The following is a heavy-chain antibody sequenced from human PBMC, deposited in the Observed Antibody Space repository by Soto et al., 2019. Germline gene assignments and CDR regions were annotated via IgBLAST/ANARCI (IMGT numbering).Heavy chain of an antibody. V-gene: IGHV3-23*01. Sequence: GGSLRLSCAASGFIFENFGMSWVRQAPGKGLEWISSISGGGFKKYYADSVKGRFTISRDNSKSTVYLELNNLSAEDTAVYHCAKNQGVELVPLATVDWFDPWGQGSVVTVSS. CDR3: AKNQGVELVPLATVDWFDP. J-gene: IGHJ5*02. CDR1: GFIFENFG. CDR2: ISGGGFKK. D-gene: IGHD1-26*01.